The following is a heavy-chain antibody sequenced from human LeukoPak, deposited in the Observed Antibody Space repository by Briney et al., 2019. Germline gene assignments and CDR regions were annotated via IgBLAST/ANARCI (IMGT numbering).Heavy chain of an antibody. CDR1: GFNLGDYA. Sequence: AGGSLRLSCTASGFNLGDYAMSWVRQAPGKGLEWVGFIRSKSYSGTTEYAASVKGRFTVSRDDSKSVAYLQMNSLTTEDTGVYYCTRVIRLSGGRYYFDYWGQGTPVTVSS. J-gene: IGHJ4*02. V-gene: IGHV3-49*04. CDR3: TRVIRLSGGRYYFDY. CDR2: IRSKSYSGTT. D-gene: IGHD2-21*01.